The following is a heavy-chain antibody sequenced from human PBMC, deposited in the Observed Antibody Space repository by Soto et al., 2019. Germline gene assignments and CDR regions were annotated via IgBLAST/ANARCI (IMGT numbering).Heavy chain of an antibody. J-gene: IGHJ1*01. CDR3: ARARPTCDILTYFQY. V-gene: IGHV3-33*01. CDR1: GFTFSSYG. D-gene: IGHD3-9*01. CDR2: IWSDGSSK. Sequence: QVQLVESGGGVVQPGSSLRLSCAASGFTFSSYGMHWVRQAPGKGLEWVAVIWSDGSSKYYADSVKDRFTISRDNSKNTLYLQMNSLRADDTAVYYCARARPTCDILTYFQYWGQGTLVTVSS.